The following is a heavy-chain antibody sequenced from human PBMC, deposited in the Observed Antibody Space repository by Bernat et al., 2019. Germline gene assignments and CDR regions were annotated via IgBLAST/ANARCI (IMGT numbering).Heavy chain of an antibody. D-gene: IGHD6-13*01. Sequence: QVQLVESGGGVVQPGGSLRLSCAASGFTFSSYAMHWVRQAPGKGLEWVLVISYDGSNKYYADSVKGRFTISRDNSKNTLYLQMNSLRPEDTAVYYCARDRVYMHNWFDPWGQGTLVTVSS. CDR3: ARDRVYMHNWFDP. CDR1: GFTFSSYA. J-gene: IGHJ5*02. V-gene: IGHV3-30*01. CDR2: ISYDGSNK.